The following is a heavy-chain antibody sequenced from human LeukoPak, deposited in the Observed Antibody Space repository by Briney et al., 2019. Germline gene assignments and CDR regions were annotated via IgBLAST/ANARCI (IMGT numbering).Heavy chain of an antibody. CDR2: IYYSGST. V-gene: IGHV4-39*01. CDR1: GGSISSSSYY. CDR3: ARQAITIFGVGTDGAFDI. D-gene: IGHD3-3*01. J-gene: IGHJ3*02. Sequence: SENLSLTCTVSGGSISSSSYYWGWIRQPPGKGLEWIGSIYYSGSTYYNPSLKSRVTISVDTSKNQFSLKLSSVTAADTAVYYCARQAITIFGVGTDGAFDIWGQGTMVTVSS.